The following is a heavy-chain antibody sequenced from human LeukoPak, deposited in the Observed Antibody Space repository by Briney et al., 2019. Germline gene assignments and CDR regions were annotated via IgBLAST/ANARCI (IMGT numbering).Heavy chain of an antibody. CDR3: ARNRGGSGSYYYFDY. J-gene: IGHJ4*02. V-gene: IGHV5-51*04. CDR2: IYPGDSDT. Sequence: GESLKISCQASGYSFTSYWIGWVRQMPGKGLEWMGIIYPGDSDTRYSPSFQGQVTISADKPISPAYLTWSSLKASDTAMYYCARNRGGSGSYYYFDYWGQGTLVTVSS. CDR1: GYSFTSYW. D-gene: IGHD3-10*01.